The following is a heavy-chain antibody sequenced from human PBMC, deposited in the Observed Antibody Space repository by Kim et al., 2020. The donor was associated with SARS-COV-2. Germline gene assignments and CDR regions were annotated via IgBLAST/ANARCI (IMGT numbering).Heavy chain of an antibody. CDR2: INHSGST. Sequence: SETLSLTCAVYGGSFSGYYWSWIRQPPGKGLEWIGEINHSGSTNYNPSLKSRVTISVDTSKNQFSLKLSSVTAADTAVYYCARVGEGGSGWYADAFDIWGQGTMVTVSS. V-gene: IGHV4-34*01. CDR3: ARVGEGGSGWYADAFDI. J-gene: IGHJ3*02. CDR1: GGSFSGYY. D-gene: IGHD6-19*01.